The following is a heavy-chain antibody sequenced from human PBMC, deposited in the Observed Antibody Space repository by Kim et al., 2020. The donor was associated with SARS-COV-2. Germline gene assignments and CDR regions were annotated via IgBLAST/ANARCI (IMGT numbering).Heavy chain of an antibody. CDR1: GFTFTTYW. J-gene: IGHJ4*02. V-gene: IGHV3-74*03. D-gene: IGHD1-26*01. CDR2: INPDGSRT. Sequence: GGSLRLSCATSGFTFTTYWMNWVRRAPGKGLVWVSLINPDGSRTTYADSVKGRFTISRDNARNTVYLQMNSLRADDTAVYYCARDLRGSPDYWGQGTLVT. CDR3: ARDLRGSPDY.